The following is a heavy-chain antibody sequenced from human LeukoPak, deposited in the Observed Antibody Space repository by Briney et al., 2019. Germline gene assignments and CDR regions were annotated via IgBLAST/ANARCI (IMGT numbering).Heavy chain of an antibody. CDR1: GYSISSGHY. V-gene: IGHV4-38-2*02. J-gene: IGHJ5*02. Sequence: SETLSLTCTVSGYSISSGHYWGWIRQPPGKGLEWIGSIHQGGTTFYTPSLRNRVTISLNTSENQFSLKLPSVPAADTALYYCARGITSPGAAGALGQGTLVTVSS. D-gene: IGHD3-10*01. CDR3: ARGITSPGAAGA. CDR2: IHQGGTT.